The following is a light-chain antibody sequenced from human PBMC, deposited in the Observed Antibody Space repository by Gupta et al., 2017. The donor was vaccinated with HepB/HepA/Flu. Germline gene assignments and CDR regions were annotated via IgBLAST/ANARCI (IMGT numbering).Light chain of an antibody. V-gene: IGLV2-14*03. CDR3: SSYTYTTTLVL. CDR1: SSDY. J-gene: IGLJ3*02. CDR2: NVS. Sequence: QPALTQPAPLSGSPGRSITISCTGTSSDYVSWYQQYPGKAPKLLIYNVSDRPSGVSHRFSGSKSGNTASLSISGLQTEDEAYYYCSSYTYTTTLVLFGGGTKLPVL.